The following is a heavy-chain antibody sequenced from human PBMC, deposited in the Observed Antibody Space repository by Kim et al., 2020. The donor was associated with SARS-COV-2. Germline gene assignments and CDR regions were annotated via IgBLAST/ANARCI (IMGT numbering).Heavy chain of an antibody. CDR3: ARDQVWCGEPKIYGVDV. Sequence: RGRFTLSRDNEKNSLYLQMNSLRAEDTAVYYCARDQVWCGEPKIYGVDVWGQGTTVTVSS. D-gene: IGHD3-3*01. J-gene: IGHJ6*02. V-gene: IGHV3-11*05.